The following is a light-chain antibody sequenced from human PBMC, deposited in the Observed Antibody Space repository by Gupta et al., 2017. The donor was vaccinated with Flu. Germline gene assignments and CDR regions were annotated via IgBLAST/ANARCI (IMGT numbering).Light chain of an antibody. J-gene: IGKJ5*01. CDR1: QSVSSY. CDR2: DAS. Sequence: EIVLTQSPATLSLSPGERATLSCRASQSVSSYLAWYQQKPGQAPRLLIYDASNRATGITARCSGSGSGTDFTLTISSLEPEDFAVYYCQQRSNWSFGQGTRLEIK. V-gene: IGKV3-11*01. CDR3: QQRSNWS.